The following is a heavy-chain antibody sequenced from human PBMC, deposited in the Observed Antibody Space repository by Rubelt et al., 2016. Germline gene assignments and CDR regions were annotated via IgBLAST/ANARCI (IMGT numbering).Heavy chain of an antibody. CDR1: GGSFSGYY. D-gene: IGHD3-10*01. CDR3: ARQGRTTMVRGRVDFQH. V-gene: IGHV4-34*01. CDR2: INHSGST. Sequence: QVQLQQWGAGLLKPSETLSLTCAVYGGSFSGYYWSWIRQPPGKGLEWIGEINHSGSTNYNPSLKGRVPFSVETSKNEFVLKLSIGTAADTAVYYCARQGRTTMVRGRVDFQHWGQGTLVTVSS. J-gene: IGHJ1*01.